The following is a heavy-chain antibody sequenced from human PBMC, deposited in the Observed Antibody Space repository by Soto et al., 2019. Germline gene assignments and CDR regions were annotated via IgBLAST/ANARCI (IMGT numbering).Heavy chain of an antibody. CDR3: ARMGDVPYYYYGMDV. CDR2: INGYNGNT. D-gene: IGHD3-16*01. CDR1: GYTFTSYG. Sequence: QVQLVQSGAEVKKPAASVKVSCKASGYTFTSYGITWVRQAPGQGLEWLGWINGYNGNTNYAQKLQGRVTMTTDTSTSTAYMELRSLRSDDTAVYYCARMGDVPYYYYGMDVWGQGTTVTVSS. V-gene: IGHV1-18*01. J-gene: IGHJ6*02.